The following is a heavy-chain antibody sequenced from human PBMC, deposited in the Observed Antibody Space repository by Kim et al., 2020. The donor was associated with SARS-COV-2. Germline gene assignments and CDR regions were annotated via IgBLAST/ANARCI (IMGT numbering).Heavy chain of an antibody. CDR2: IIPILGIA. CDR3: ARRYGSGSYKSWVGYYGMDV. Sequence: SVKVSCKASGGTFSSYAISWVRQAPGQGLEWMGRIIPILGIANYAQKFQGRVTITADKSTSTAYMELSSLRSEDTAVYYCARRYGSGSYKSWVGYYGMDVWGQGTTVTVSS. V-gene: IGHV1-69*04. CDR1: GGTFSSYA. D-gene: IGHD3-10*01. J-gene: IGHJ6*02.